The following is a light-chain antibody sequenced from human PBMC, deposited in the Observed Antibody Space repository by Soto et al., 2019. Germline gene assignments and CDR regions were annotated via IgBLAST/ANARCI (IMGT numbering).Light chain of an antibody. CDR1: SSDIGGYNY. V-gene: IGLV2-14*01. Sequence: QSVLTQPASVSGSPGQSITISCTGTSSDIGGYNYVSWYQQHPGKAPKLMISEVSNRPSGVSNRFSGSKSGNTASLTISGLQAEDEADYYCCSYAGSSTDVFGTGTKVTVL. J-gene: IGLJ1*01. CDR3: CSYAGSSTDV. CDR2: EVS.